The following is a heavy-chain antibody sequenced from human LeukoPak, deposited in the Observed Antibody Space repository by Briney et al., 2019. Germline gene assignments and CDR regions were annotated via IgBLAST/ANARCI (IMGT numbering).Heavy chain of an antibody. D-gene: IGHD5-18*01. J-gene: IGHJ6*03. CDR1: GYTFTGYY. Sequence: ASVKVSCKASGYTFTGYYMHWVRQAPGQGLEWMGWINPNSGGTNYAQKFQGRVTMTRDTSISRSYLELSRLRSDDTAVYYCARDTAMAFYYMDVWGKGTTVTV. CDR2: INPNSGGT. CDR3: ARDTAMAFYYMDV. V-gene: IGHV1-2*02.